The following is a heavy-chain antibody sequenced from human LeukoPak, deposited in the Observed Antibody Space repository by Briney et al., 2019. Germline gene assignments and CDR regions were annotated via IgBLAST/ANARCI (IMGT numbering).Heavy chain of an antibody. CDR1: GFTFSCDA. D-gene: IGHD2-21*01. CDR3: AKGYYYFDY. V-gene: IGHV3-23*01. J-gene: IGHJ4*02. CDR2: ISGSGAGT. Sequence: GGSLRRYCAAPGFTFSCDAMSWARQAPGKGLEWVSPISGSGAGTYYADSVKGRFTISRDNSKNTLYLQMNSLRAEDTAVYYCAKGYYYFDYWGQGTLVTVSS.